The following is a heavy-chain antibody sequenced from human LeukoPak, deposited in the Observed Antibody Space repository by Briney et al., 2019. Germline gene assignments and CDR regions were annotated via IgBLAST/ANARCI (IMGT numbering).Heavy chain of an antibody. V-gene: IGHV4-39*07. CDR2: IYHSGST. J-gene: IGHJ5*02. CDR3: SRLPDP. Sequence: SETLSLTCTVSSASISSSPYYWGWIRQSPGKGLEWIGEIYHSGSTNYNPSLKSRVTISLDKSENQFSLKLSSVTAADTAVYYCSRLPDPWGQGTLVTVSS. CDR1: SASISSSPYY.